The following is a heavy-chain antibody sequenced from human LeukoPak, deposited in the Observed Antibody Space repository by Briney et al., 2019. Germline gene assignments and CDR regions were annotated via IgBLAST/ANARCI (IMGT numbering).Heavy chain of an antibody. J-gene: IGHJ4*02. CDR3: ARFAYCGTGCWYYFDF. CDR1: GGSITSCF. CDR2: IFITGNT. D-gene: IGHD2-21*02. Sequence: SETLSLTCTVSGGSITSCFWSWIRQPPGKELEWIGYIFITGNTIYNPSLSSRVTMSLDTSKNQFSLKLSSVTAADTAVYYCARFAYCGTGCWYYFDFWGRGMLVTVSS. V-gene: IGHV4-4*09.